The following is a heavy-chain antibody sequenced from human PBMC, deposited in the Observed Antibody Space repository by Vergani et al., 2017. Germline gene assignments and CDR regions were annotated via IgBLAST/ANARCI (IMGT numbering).Heavy chain of an antibody. CDR2: IYPGDSDT. J-gene: IGHJ6*03. CDR3: ARRDPYYMDV. CDR1: GYSFTSYW. V-gene: IGHV5-51*03. Sequence: EVQLVQSGAEVKKPGAALKISCKGFGYSFTSYWIGWVRQMPGKGLEWMGNIYPGDSDTRYSPSFQGQVTMSADKSSSTAYLQWSSLKASDTAMYYCARRDPYYMDVWGKGTTVTVSS.